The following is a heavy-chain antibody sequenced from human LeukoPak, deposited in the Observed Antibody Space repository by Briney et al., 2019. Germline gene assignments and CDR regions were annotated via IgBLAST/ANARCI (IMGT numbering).Heavy chain of an antibody. CDR2: ISSSSSYI. Sequence: GGSLRLSCAASGFAFSSYSMNWVRQAPGKGLEWVSSISSSSSYIYYADSVKGRFPISRDNAKNSLYLQMNSLRAEDTAVYYCARVGGYDSSGYYRDYWGQGTLVTVSS. CDR3: ARVGGYDSSGYYRDY. CDR1: GFAFSSYS. V-gene: IGHV3-21*01. J-gene: IGHJ4*02. D-gene: IGHD3-22*01.